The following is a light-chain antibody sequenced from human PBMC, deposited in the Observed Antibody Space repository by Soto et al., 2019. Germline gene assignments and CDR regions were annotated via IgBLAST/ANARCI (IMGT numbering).Light chain of an antibody. Sequence: EIVLTQSPATLSLSPGERATLSCRASQSVSSYLDWYQQKPGQAPRLLIYDASNRATGIPARFSGSGSGTDFTLTISSLEPEDFAVYYCHQRSNWPLAFGGGTKVEIK. CDR1: QSVSSY. J-gene: IGKJ4*01. CDR2: DAS. V-gene: IGKV3-11*01. CDR3: HQRSNWPLA.